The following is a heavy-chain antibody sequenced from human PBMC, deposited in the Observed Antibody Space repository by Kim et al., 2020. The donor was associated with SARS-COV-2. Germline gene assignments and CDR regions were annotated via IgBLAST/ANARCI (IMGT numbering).Heavy chain of an antibody. J-gene: IGHJ4*02. CDR3: ARDQHITMVRGVPGVY. Sequence: GGSLRLSCAASGFTFSSYGMHWVRQAPGKGLEWVAVIWYDGSNKYYADSVKGRFTISRDNSKNTLYLQMNSLRAEDTAVYYCARDQHITMVRGVPGVYWGQGTLVTVSS. V-gene: IGHV3-33*01. D-gene: IGHD3-10*01. CDR2: IWYDGSNK. CDR1: GFTFSSYG.